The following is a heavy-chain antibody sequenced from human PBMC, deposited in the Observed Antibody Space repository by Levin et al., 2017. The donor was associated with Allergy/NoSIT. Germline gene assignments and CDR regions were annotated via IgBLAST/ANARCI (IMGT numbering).Heavy chain of an antibody. V-gene: IGHV3-48*01. CDR2: ISSISTTI. Sequence: GESLKISCAASGFTFSSYAMNWVRQAPGKGLEWVSYISSISTTIYYADSVKGRFTISRDNAKNSLYLQMNSLRAEDTAVYYCARGSYDYVWGSMDFDYWGQGTLVTVSS. D-gene: IGHD3-16*01. CDR1: GFTFSSYA. CDR3: ARGSYDYVWGSMDFDY. J-gene: IGHJ4*02.